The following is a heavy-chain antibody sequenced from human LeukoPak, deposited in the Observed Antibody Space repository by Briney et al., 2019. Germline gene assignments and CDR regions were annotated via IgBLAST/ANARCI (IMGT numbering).Heavy chain of an antibody. CDR2: IYYSGST. J-gene: IGHJ3*02. Sequence: SETLSLTCTVSGGSISSGGYYWSWIRQHPGKGLGWIGYIYYSGSTYYNPSLKSRVTISVDTSKNQFSLKLSSVTAADTAVYYCAREYYYDSPDAFDIWGQGTMVTVSS. D-gene: IGHD3-22*01. CDR1: GGSISSGGYY. V-gene: IGHV4-31*03. CDR3: AREYYYDSPDAFDI.